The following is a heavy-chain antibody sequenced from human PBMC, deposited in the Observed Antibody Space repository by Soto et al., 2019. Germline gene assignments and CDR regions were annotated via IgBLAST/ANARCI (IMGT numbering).Heavy chain of an antibody. Sequence: QVQLVQSGAEVKKPGSSVRVSCKASGGALRKNSITWVRQAPGQGLEWMGEIIPLFGTSNYAQKFQGRVNITADKFTDTIYLDLTSLRFDDTAVYYCARAPGYTGYANRARFDPWGQGTLVTVSS. V-gene: IGHV1-69*06. D-gene: IGHD5-12*01. CDR1: GGALRKNS. J-gene: IGHJ5*02. CDR2: IIPLFGTS. CDR3: ARAPGYTGYANRARFDP.